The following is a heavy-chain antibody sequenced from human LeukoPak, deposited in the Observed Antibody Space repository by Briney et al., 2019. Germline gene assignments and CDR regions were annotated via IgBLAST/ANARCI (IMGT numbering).Heavy chain of an antibody. CDR1: GYTFTGYY. CDR2: INPNSGGT. V-gene: IGHV1-2*02. CDR3: ARDWVGQWLATYYFDY. J-gene: IGHJ4*02. D-gene: IGHD6-19*01. Sequence: GASVKVSRKASGYTFTGYYMHWVRQAPGQGLEWMGWINPNSGGTNYAQKFQGRVTMTRDTSISTAYMELSRLRSDDTAVYYCARDWVGQWLATYYFDYWGQGTLVTVSS.